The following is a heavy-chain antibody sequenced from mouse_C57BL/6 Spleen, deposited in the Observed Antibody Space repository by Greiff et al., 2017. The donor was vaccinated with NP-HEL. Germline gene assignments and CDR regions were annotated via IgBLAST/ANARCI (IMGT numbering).Heavy chain of an antibody. CDR1: GYAFTNYL. D-gene: IGHD3-3*01. CDR2: INPGSGGT. V-gene: IGHV1-54*01. J-gene: IGHJ3*01. Sequence: QVQLQQSGAELVRPGASVKVSCKASGYAFTNYLIEWVKQRPGQGLEWIGVINPGSGGTNYNEKFKGKATLTADKSSSTAYMQLSSLTSEDSAVYFCARGDEWFAYWGQGTLVTVSA. CDR3: ARGDEWFAY.